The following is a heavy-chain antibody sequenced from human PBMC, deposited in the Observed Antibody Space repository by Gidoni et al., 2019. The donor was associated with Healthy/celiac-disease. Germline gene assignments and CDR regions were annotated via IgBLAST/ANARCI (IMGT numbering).Heavy chain of an antibody. J-gene: IGHJ4*02. CDR2: IKSKTGGGKT. CDR1: GFTFSNAW. D-gene: IGHD4-17*01. CDR3: TTACYGDSPLDY. Sequence: EVPLVESGGGLVKLGGSLRLSCAASGFTFSNAWMNWVRQAPGKGLEWVGRIKSKTGGGKTDYAAPEKGRFTISRDDSKNTLYLQMNSRKTEDTAVYYCTTACYGDSPLDYWGQGTLVTVSS. V-gene: IGHV3-15*07.